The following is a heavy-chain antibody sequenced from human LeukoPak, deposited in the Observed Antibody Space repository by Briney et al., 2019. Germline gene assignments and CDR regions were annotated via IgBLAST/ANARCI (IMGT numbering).Heavy chain of an antibody. D-gene: IGHD2-2*01. V-gene: IGHV3-30*02. CDR1: GFTFSSYG. Sequence: GGSLRLSCAASGFTFSSYGMHWVRQAPGKGLEWVAFIRYDGSNKYYADSVKGRFTISRDNSKNTLYLQMNSLRAEDTAVYYCAKDWRGYCSSTSCHNWFDPWGQGTLVTVSS. CDR3: AKDWRGYCSSTSCHNWFDP. CDR2: IRYDGSNK. J-gene: IGHJ5*02.